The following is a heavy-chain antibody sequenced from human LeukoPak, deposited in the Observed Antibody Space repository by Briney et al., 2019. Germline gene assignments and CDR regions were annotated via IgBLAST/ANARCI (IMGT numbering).Heavy chain of an antibody. J-gene: IGHJ3*01. CDR3: ARDADYGGSPDAFDV. D-gene: IGHD4-23*01. CDR2: IYSGGTT. V-gene: IGHV3-53*01. Sequence: GGSLRLSCAASGFTVSSNHMSWVRQAPGKGLKWVSIIYSGGTTYYADSVKGRFTISRDNSKNSLYLQMNSLRTEDTAVYYCARDADYGGSPDAFDVWGRGTIVTVSS. CDR1: GFTVSSNH.